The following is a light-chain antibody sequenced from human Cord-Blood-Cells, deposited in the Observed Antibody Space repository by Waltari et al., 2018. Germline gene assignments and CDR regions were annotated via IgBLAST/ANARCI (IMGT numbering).Light chain of an antibody. Sequence: ELVLTXSPATLSLSPGERATLSCRASQSVSSYLAWYQQKPGQAPRLLIYDASNRATGIPARFSGSGSGTDFTLTISSLEPEDFAVYYCQQRSNWPFGGGTKVEIK. J-gene: IGKJ4*01. CDR2: DAS. CDR1: QSVSSY. V-gene: IGKV3-11*01. CDR3: QQRSNWP.